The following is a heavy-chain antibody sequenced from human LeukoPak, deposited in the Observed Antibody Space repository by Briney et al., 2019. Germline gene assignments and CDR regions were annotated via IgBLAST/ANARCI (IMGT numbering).Heavy chain of an antibody. J-gene: IGHJ4*02. CDR3: SRGRADRYSGYDFGEY. CDR1: GYTVTGYY. Sequence: ASVKVSCKASGYTVTGYYMHWVRQAPGQGLEWMGWINPNSGGTDYAQKFQGRVTMARDTSISTAYMELSSLTSDDTAVYYCSRGRADRYSGYDFGEYWGRGTLVTVSS. D-gene: IGHD5-12*01. CDR2: INPNSGGT. V-gene: IGHV1-2*02.